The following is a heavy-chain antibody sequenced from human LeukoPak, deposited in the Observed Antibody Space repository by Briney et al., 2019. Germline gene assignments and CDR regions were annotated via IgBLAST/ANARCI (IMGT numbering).Heavy chain of an antibody. CDR2: ISYHGSNK. CDR3: ARAYSGSFYEAFYF. J-gene: IGHJ3*01. Sequence: QSGGSLRLACAASRFTFSTHGMHWVRQAPGKGLEWVAVISYHGSNKHYADSVKGRFTISRDNSKNSLYLQMHSLRPEDTAVYYWARAYSGSFYEAFYFWGQGTMVTVSS. D-gene: IGHD1-26*01. CDR1: RFTFSTHG. V-gene: IGHV3-30-3*01.